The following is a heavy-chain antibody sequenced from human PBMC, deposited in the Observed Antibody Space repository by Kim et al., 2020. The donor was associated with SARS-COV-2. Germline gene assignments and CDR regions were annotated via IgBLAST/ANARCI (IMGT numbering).Heavy chain of an antibody. CDR1: GGSISSYY. CDR3: AGAGRGYSYGDFDY. J-gene: IGHJ4*02. D-gene: IGHD5-18*01. V-gene: IGHV4-59*01. CDR2: IYYSGST. Sequence: SETLSLTCTVSGGSISSYYWSLIRHPPGKGLEWIGYIYYSGSTNYNPSLKSRVTISVDTSKNQFSLKLSSVTASDTAVYYCAGAGRGYSYGDFDYWGQGT.